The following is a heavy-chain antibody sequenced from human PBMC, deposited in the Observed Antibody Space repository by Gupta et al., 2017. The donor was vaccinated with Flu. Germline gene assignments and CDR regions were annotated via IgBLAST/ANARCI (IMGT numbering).Heavy chain of an antibody. J-gene: IGHJ5*02. Sequence: QVQLVQSGAEVKKPGASVTVSCKASGYIFTSYGLSWVRPAPGQGLEWMGWISAYNGNTNYAQKLQGRVTMTTDTSTRTAYMELRSLRSDDTAVYYCARVVGFGELLNTNWFDPWGQGTLVTVSS. V-gene: IGHV1-18*01. D-gene: IGHD3-10*01. CDR2: ISAYNGNT. CDR1: GYIFTSYG. CDR3: ARVVGFGELLNTNWFDP.